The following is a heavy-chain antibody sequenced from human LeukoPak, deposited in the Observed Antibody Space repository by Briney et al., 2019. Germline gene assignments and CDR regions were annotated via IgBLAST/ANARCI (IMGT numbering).Heavy chain of an antibody. Sequence: PGGSLRLSCAASGFTFSSYSMNWVRQAPGKGLEWVSSISSSSSYIYYADSVKGRFTISRDNAKNSLYLQMNSLRAEDTAVYYCARGIAAAGTLDYWGQGTLVTVSS. CDR2: ISSSSSYI. CDR1: GFTFSSYS. V-gene: IGHV3-21*01. CDR3: ARGIAAAGTLDY. J-gene: IGHJ4*02. D-gene: IGHD6-13*01.